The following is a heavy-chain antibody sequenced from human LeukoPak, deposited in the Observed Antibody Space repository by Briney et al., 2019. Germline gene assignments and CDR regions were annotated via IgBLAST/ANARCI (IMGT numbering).Heavy chain of an antibody. J-gene: IGHJ4*02. Sequence: PGGSLRLSCAASGFTFSSYAMHWVRQAPGKGLEWVAAISYDGSNKYYADSVKGRFTISRDNSKNTLYLQMNSLRAEDTAVYYCAREGITMVRGVTYFDYWGQGTLVTVSS. CDR2: ISYDGSNK. CDR3: AREGITMVRGVTYFDY. V-gene: IGHV3-30-3*01. CDR1: GFTFSSYA. D-gene: IGHD3-10*01.